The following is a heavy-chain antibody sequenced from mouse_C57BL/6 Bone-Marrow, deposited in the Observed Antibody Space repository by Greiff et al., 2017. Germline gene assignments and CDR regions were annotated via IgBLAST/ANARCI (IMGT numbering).Heavy chain of an antibody. CDR1: GYTFTDYY. J-gene: IGHJ3*01. CDR3: ARGAYGYDGAWFAY. CDR2: IGPGSGST. Sequence: VQLQQSGAELVTPGASVKISCKASGYTFTDYYINWVKQRPGQGLEWIGKIGPGSGSTYYNEKFKGKATLTADKYSSTAYMQPSSLTSEDTAVYFCARGAYGYDGAWFAYWGQGTLVTVSA. D-gene: IGHD2-2*01. V-gene: IGHV1-77*01.